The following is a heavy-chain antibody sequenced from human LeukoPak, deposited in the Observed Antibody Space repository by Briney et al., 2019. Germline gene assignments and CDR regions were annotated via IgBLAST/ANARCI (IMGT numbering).Heavy chain of an antibody. CDR2: ISPSSSTI. D-gene: IGHD1-14*01. CDR1: GFTFSNKS. Sequence: GGSLRLSCAASGFTFSNKSMNWVRQAPGKGLEWVSYISPSSSTIYYADSVKGRFTISRDNAKNTLYLQMGSLRVEDTAIYYCAREIPGDRNPGSDYWGQGTLVTVSS. J-gene: IGHJ4*02. V-gene: IGHV3-48*01. CDR3: AREIPGDRNPGSDY.